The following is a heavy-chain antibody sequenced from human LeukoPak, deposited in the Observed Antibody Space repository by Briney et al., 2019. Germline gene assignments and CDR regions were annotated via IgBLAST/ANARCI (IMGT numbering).Heavy chain of an antibody. D-gene: IGHD6-19*01. CDR3: ATSGWYLLPGIY. Sequence: SETLSLTCAVYGGSFSGYYWSWIRQPPGKGLEWIGSIYYSGSTYYNPSLKSRVTISVDTSKNHFSLKLSSVTAADTAVYYCATSGWYLLPGIYWGQGTLVTVSS. V-gene: IGHV4-34*01. CDR2: IYYSGST. J-gene: IGHJ4*02. CDR1: GGSFSGYY.